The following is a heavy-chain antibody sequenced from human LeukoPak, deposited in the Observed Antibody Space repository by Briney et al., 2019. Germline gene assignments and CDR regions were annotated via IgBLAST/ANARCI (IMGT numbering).Heavy chain of an antibody. Sequence: SETLSLTCTVSGGSISSSSYYWGWIRQPLGKGLEWIGSIYYSGSTYYNPSLKSRVTISVDTSKNQFSLKLSSVTAADTAVYYCARHGAGNNYYYYMDVWGKGTTVTVSS. J-gene: IGHJ6*03. D-gene: IGHD6-19*01. CDR1: GGSISSSSYY. CDR3: ARHGAGNNYYYYMDV. CDR2: IYYSGST. V-gene: IGHV4-39*01.